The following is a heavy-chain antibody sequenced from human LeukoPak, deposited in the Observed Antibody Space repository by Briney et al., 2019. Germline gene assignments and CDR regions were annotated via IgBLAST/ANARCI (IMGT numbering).Heavy chain of an antibody. J-gene: IGHJ5*02. V-gene: IGHV4-34*01. D-gene: IGHD2-2*02. CDR1: GGSFSGYY. CDR2: INHSGST. CDR3: AKPHCSSTSCYTWWFDP. Sequence: SETLSLTCAVYGGSFSGYYWSWIRQPPGKGLEWIGEINHSGSTNYSPSLKSRVTISVDTSKNQFSLKLSSVTAADTAVYYCAKPHCSSTSCYTWWFDPWGQGTLVTVSS.